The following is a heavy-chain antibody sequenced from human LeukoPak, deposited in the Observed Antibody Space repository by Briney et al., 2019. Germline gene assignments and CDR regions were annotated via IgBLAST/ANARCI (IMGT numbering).Heavy chain of an antibody. V-gene: IGHV4-59*08. CDR1: GGSISSYY. CDR2: IYYSGST. Sequence: SETLSLTCTVSGGSISSYYWSWIRQPPGKGLEWIGYIYYSGSTNYNPSLKSRVTISVDTSKNQFSLKLSSVTAADTAVYYCARGTNPQPYYYGMDVWGQGTTVTVSS. D-gene: IGHD2-2*01. J-gene: IGHJ6*02. CDR3: ARGTNPQPYYYGMDV.